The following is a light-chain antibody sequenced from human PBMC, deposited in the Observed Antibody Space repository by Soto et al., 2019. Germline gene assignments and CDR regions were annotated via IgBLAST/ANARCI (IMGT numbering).Light chain of an antibody. CDR2: GAS. Sequence: AIRMTQTPSSFSASTGDRFTITWRASQGISSYLAWYQQKPGKAPKLLVYGASTIQYGVPARFSGSGSGTDFTLTISCLQSEDLAAYCCQQYYTCPQTFGQGTKVDIK. CDR3: QQYYTCPQT. V-gene: IGKV1-8*01. CDR1: QGISSY. J-gene: IGKJ1*01.